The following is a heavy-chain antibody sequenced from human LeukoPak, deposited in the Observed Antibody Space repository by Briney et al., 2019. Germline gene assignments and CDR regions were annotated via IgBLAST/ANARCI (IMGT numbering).Heavy chain of an antibody. CDR1: GGFISSGDYY. Sequence: SETLSLTCTVSGGFISSGDYYWSWIRRLPGKGLEWIGYVYYSGSTYYNPSLESRVTMSVDTSKNQFSLKLTSVTVADTAVYYCARTFHYGSRSLDFWGRGALVSVSS. J-gene: IGHJ4*02. V-gene: IGHV4-31*03. CDR2: VYYSGST. D-gene: IGHD3-22*01. CDR3: ARTFHYGSRSLDF.